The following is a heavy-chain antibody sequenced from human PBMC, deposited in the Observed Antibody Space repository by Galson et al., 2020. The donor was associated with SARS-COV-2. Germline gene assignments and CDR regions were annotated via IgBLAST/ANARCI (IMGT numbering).Heavy chain of an antibody. Sequence: GGSLRLSCAASGFTFSNYAMTWVRQAPGKGLEWVSSISSSGVNTYYADSVKGRFTISRDNSKNILDLFMNSLRAEDSAIYYCAKDRSSTWPRQDNLGQGTQVTVSS. CDR1: GFTFSNYA. D-gene: IGHD6-13*01. V-gene: IGHV3-23*01. CDR3: AKDRSSTWPRQDN. CDR2: ISSSGVNT. J-gene: IGHJ4*02.